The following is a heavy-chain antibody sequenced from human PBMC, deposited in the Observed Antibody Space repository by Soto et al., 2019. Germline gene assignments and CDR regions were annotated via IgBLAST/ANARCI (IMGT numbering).Heavy chain of an antibody. D-gene: IGHD3-10*01. V-gene: IGHV3-11*01. CDR3: ARDVAGGVAARRELRYYGSDPKRKNNWFDP. CDR1: GFTFSDYY. J-gene: IGHJ5*02. Sequence: PGGSMRLSCAASGFTFSDYYRSWIRQATGKGLEWVSYISSSGSTIYYADSVKGRFTISRDNAKNSLYLQMNSLRAEDTAVYYCARDVAGGVAARRELRYYGSDPKRKNNWFDPWGQGTLVTVSS. CDR2: ISSSGSTI.